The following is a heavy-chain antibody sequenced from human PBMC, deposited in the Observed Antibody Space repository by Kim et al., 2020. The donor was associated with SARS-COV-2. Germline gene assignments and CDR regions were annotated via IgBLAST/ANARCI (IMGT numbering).Heavy chain of an antibody. Sequence: SETLSLTCTVSGGSISSGGYYWSWIRQHPGKGLEWIGYIYYSGSTYYNPSLKSRVTISVDTSKNQFSLKLSSVTAADTAVYYCARDRCSGGSCYSRGWFDPWGQGTLVTVSS. CDR3: ARDRCSGGSCYSRGWFDP. J-gene: IGHJ5*02. CDR1: GGSISSGGYY. CDR2: IYYSGST. D-gene: IGHD2-15*01. V-gene: IGHV4-31*03.